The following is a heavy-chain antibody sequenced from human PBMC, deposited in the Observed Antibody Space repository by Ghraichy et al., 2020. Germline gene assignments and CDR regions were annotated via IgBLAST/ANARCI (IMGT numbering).Heavy chain of an antibody. D-gene: IGHD1-26*01. Sequence: SETLSLTCAVYGGSFSGYYWSWIRQPPGKGLEWIGEINHSGSTNYNPSLKSRVTISVDTSKNQFSLKLSSVTAADTAVYYCARRLVGATNDYWGQGTLVTVSS. CDR2: INHSGST. V-gene: IGHV4-34*01. CDR1: GGSFSGYY. J-gene: IGHJ4*02. CDR3: ARRLVGATNDY.